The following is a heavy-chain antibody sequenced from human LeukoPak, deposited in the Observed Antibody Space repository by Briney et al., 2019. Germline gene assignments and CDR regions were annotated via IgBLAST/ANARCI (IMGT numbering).Heavy chain of an antibody. V-gene: IGHV3-30*02. CDR3: AERWAQWDLLPAADC. D-gene: IGHD1-26*01. J-gene: IGHJ4*02. Sequence: GGSLRLSCAASGFTFSSYGMHWVRQAPGKGLEWVAFIRYDGSNKYYADSVKGRFTISRDNSKNTLHLQMNSLRAEDTAVYYCAERWAQWDLLPAADCWGQGTLVTVSS. CDR2: IRYDGSNK. CDR1: GFTFSSYG.